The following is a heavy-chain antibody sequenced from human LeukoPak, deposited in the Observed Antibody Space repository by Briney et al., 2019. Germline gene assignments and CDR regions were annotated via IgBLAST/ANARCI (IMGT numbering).Heavy chain of an antibody. D-gene: IGHD3-22*01. V-gene: IGHV4-39*07. CDR1: GNSISSDNYY. Sequence: SETLSLTCTVSGNSISSDNYYWGWIRQPPGKGLEWIGSIYYSGANYNNPSLKSRVTISVDTSKNQFSLKLSSVTAADTAVYYCARSPDYYDSSGYYFDYWGQGTLVTVSS. J-gene: IGHJ4*02. CDR2: IYYSGAN. CDR3: ARSPDYYDSSGYYFDY.